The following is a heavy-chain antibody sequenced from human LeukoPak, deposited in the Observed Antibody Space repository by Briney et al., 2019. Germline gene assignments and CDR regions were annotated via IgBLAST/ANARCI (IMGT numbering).Heavy chain of an antibody. V-gene: IGHV1-69*05. CDR2: IIPIFGTA. CDR1: GGTFSSYA. CDR3: AKEYSSSDYYFDY. Sequence: SVKVSCKASGGTFSSYAISWVRQAPGQGLEWMGGIIPIFGTANYAQKFQGRVTITTDESTSTAYMELSSLRSEDTAVYYCAKEYSSSDYYFDYWGQGTLVTVSS. D-gene: IGHD6-6*01. J-gene: IGHJ4*02.